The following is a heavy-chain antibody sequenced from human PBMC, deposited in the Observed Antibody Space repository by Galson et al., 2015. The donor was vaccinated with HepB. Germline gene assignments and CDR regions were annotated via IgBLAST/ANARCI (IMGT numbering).Heavy chain of an antibody. J-gene: IGHJ6*02. CDR3: VRELGGPSPHFKYGMDV. CDR1: GGSISNRNW. V-gene: IGHV4-4*01. D-gene: IGHD2-15*01. Sequence: ETLSLTCAVSGGSISNRNWWNWVRQSPGKGLEWIGSVDDTGTTIYNPSLRTRVTVSVDTSKNQFSLRLMSVTAADTAVYFCVRELGGPSPHFKYGMDVWGQGTTVTVSS. CDR2: VDDTGTT.